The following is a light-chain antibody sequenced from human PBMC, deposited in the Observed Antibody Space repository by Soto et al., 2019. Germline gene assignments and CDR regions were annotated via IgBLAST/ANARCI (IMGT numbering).Light chain of an antibody. Sequence: DIQLTQSPSSLSASVGDRVTITCRASQSIRSYLNWYQQKPGKAPKLLIYAASSLQTGVSSRFSGSGSGTDFTLTISNLQPEDFATYYCQQTYSTPTVGGGTKVDIK. CDR3: QQTYSTPT. J-gene: IGKJ4*01. CDR2: AAS. V-gene: IGKV1-39*01. CDR1: QSIRSY.